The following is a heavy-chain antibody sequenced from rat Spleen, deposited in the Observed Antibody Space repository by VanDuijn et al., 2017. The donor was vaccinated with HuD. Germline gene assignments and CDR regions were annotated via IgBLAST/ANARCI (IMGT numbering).Heavy chain of an antibody. Sequence: EVQLVESDGGLVQPGRSLKLSCAASGFTFSDYYMAWVRQAPTKGLEWVASISYDGGSTYYRDSVKGRFTISRDNAKSSLYLQMDSLRSEDTATYYCTRVKNDYPGIAFDYWGQGVMVTVSS. CDR2: ISYDGGST. V-gene: IGHV5-20*01. J-gene: IGHJ2*01. D-gene: IGHD1-4*01. CDR3: TRVKNDYPGIAFDY. CDR1: GFTFSDYY.